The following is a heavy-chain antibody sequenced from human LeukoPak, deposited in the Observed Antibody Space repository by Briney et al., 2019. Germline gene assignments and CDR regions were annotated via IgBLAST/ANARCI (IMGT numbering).Heavy chain of an antibody. CDR1: GFTFRDSL. CDR2: INQDGSGR. CDR3: VRDGGVSGYDLLDY. V-gene: IGHV3-7*01. D-gene: IGHD5-12*01. Sequence: GSLRLSCAALGFTFRDSLAGWDRQAPGKGMEWEAHINQDGSGRDYMNSVTARFIISRENVKKSMSQQIESLRAEDAAVYYGVRDGGVSGYDLLDYWGQGTLVTVSS. J-gene: IGHJ4*02.